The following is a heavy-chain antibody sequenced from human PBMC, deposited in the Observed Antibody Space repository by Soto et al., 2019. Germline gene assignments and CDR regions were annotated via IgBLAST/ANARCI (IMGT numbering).Heavy chain of an antibody. J-gene: IGHJ6*02. Sequence: QVQLVQSGAEVKKPGSSVKVSCKASGGTFGIYAITWVRQAPGQGLEWMGGIIAFSDIVNYTQKLQGRVTITADESTSTVYLDLSSLRSDDTAVYYCARSLYSSSWYHSGNSYYYYGMDVWDQGTTVTVSS. CDR2: IIAFSDIV. D-gene: IGHD6-13*01. CDR1: GGTFGIYA. V-gene: IGHV1-69*12. CDR3: ARSLYSSSWYHSGNSYYYYGMDV.